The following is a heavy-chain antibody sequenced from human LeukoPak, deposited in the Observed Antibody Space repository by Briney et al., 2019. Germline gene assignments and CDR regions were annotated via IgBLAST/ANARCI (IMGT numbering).Heavy chain of an antibody. V-gene: IGHV3-21*01. CDR2: ISSSSTYI. CDR1: GFTFTNDF. J-gene: IGHJ6*02. D-gene: IGHD6-13*01. CDR3: ARQQNYYYGMDV. Sequence: GGSLRLSCAASGFTFTNDFMTWVRQAPGKGLEWVSSISSSSTYIYYADSVKGRFTISRDNAQNSLYLQMNSLRAEDTAVYYCARQQNYYYGMDVWGQGTAVTVSS.